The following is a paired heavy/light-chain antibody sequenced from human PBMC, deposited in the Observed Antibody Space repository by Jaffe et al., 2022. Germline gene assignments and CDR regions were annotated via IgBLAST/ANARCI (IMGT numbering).Heavy chain of an antibody. J-gene: IGHJ3*02. Sequence: DVQLVESGGGLVQPGGSLRVSCAASGFTFSNYWMSWVRQAPGRGLEWVANIKQDGSEKHHADSVKGRFTISRDNGEDSLFLQMNSLRADDTAVYYCAREVSGAFDIWGRGTTVAVSS. CDR1: GFTFSNYW. V-gene: IGHV3-7*05. CDR2: IKQDGSEK. D-gene: IGHD3-3*01. CDR3: AREVSGAFDI.
Light chain of an antibody. J-gene: IGKJ2*01. Sequence: EIVMTQSPATLSVSPGERATLSCRASESVNRNLAWYQVKPGQTPRLLIHGASYRATGIPARFSGSGSGTEFTLTISSLQSEDFAVYYCHQYNNWPPVYTFGQGTRLEIK. CDR2: GAS. CDR1: ESVNRN. V-gene: IGKV3-15*01. CDR3: HQYNNWPPVYT.